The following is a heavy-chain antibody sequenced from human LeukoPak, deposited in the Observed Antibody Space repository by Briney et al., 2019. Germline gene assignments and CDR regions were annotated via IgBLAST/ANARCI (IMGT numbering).Heavy chain of an antibody. Sequence: SETLSLTCTVSGGSISSYYWSWIRQPSGKGLEWIGYIYYSGSTNYNPSLKSRVTISVDTSKNQFSLKLSSVTAADTAVYYCARVWSTIAVAGLDPWGQGTLVTVSS. D-gene: IGHD6-19*01. V-gene: IGHV4-59*01. CDR3: ARVWSTIAVAGLDP. CDR2: IYYSGST. J-gene: IGHJ5*02. CDR1: GGSISSYY.